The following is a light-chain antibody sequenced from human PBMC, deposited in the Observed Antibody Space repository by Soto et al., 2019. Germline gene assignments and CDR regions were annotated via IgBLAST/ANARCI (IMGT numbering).Light chain of an antibody. CDR3: QHYNNWHPYS. J-gene: IGKJ2*03. Sequence: EIVMTQSPVTRSVSPVGRATLSCIAIQSISETLASYQQKPGQAPRLLIHGSSTRATGIPARFSGSGSGRHFTLAISSLKSQDFGVYYCQHYNNWHPYSFGLGTQVDIK. CDR1: QSISET. CDR2: GSS. V-gene: IGKV3-15*01.